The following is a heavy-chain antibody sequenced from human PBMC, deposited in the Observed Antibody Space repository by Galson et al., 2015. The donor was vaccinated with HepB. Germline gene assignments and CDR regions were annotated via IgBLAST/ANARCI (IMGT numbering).Heavy chain of an antibody. CDR1: GFTFDDYA. D-gene: IGHD1-26*01. V-gene: IGHV3-9*01. CDR2: ISWNSGSI. Sequence: SLRLSCAASGFTFDDYAMHWVRQAPGKGLEWVSGISWNSGSIGYADSVKGRFTISRDNAKNSLYLQMNSLRAEDTALYYCAKDIGKGLPRYGMDVWGQGTTVTVSS. J-gene: IGHJ6*02. CDR3: AKDIGKGLPRYGMDV.